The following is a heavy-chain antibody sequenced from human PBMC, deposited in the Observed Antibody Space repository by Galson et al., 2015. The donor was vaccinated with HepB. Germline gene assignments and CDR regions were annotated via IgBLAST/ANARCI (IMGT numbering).Heavy chain of an antibody. V-gene: IGHV7-4-1*02. Sequence: SVKVSCKASGYTFTSYAMNWVRQAPGQGLEWMGWINTNTGNPTYAQGFTGRFVFSLDTSVSTAYLQISSLKAEDTAVYYCARSDYVWGSYHSEDFDYWGQGTLVTVSS. J-gene: IGHJ4*02. CDR1: GYTFTSYA. D-gene: IGHD3-16*01. CDR2: INTNTGNP. CDR3: ARSDYVWGSYHSEDFDY.